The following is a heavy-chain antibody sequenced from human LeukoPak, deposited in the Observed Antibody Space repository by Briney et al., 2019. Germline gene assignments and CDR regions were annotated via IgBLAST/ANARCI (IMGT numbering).Heavy chain of an antibody. D-gene: IGHD2-15*01. V-gene: IGHV4-34*01. CDR3: ARGFDDYYAASGATWVYFDY. Sequence: SSETLSLTCAVYGGSFSGYYWSWIRQPPGKGLEWIGFIFHGGSSYYNPSLKSRVTISIDRSKNQFSLELNSVTAADTAVYYCARGFDDYYAASGATWVYFDYWGQGSLVTVSS. CDR2: IFHGGSS. CDR1: GGSFSGYY. J-gene: IGHJ4*02.